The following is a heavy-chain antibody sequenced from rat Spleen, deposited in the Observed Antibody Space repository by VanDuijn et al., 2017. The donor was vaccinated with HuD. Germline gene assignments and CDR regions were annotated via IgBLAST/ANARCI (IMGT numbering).Heavy chain of an antibody. CDR2: IWGDEST. J-gene: IGHJ3*01. Sequence: QVQLKESGPGLVQPSQTLSLTCTVSGFSLSSHGVIWVRQPPGKGLEWMGGIWGDESTDYNSGLKSRLSISRDTSKSQVFLKMKSLQTDDIGIYFCTRSYGGYSQHWFAYWGQGTLVTVPS. CDR3: TRSYGGYSQHWFAY. V-gene: IGHV2-13*01. D-gene: IGHD1-11*01. CDR1: GFSLSSHG.